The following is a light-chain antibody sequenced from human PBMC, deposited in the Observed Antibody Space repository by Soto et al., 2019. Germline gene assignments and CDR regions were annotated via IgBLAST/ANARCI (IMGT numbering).Light chain of an antibody. CDR1: SGSIATNY. CDR3: QSYDDTNQV. J-gene: IGLJ3*02. V-gene: IGLV6-57*04. CDR2: EDY. Sequence: NFMLTQPHSVSESPGKTVIISCTRSSGSIATNYVQWYQQRPGSAPTTVIYEDYERPSGVPDRFSGSIDSSSNSASLTISGLKTEDEADYYCQSYDDTNQVFGGGTQLTVL.